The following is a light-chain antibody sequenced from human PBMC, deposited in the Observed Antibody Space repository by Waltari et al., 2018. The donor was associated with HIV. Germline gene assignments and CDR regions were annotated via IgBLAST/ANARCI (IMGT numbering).Light chain of an antibody. V-gene: IGLV2-23*02. CDR1: TSDVGTYSL. J-gene: IGLJ1*01. CDR3: CSYADTSTYV. Sequence: QSALTQPASVSGSPGQSITISCNGTTSDVGTYSLVSWYQQYPGKTPKLLIYEVTKPPSGVSSRFSGSKSGDTASLTISGLQAEDEADYYCCSYADTSTYVFGTATKVTVL. CDR2: EVT.